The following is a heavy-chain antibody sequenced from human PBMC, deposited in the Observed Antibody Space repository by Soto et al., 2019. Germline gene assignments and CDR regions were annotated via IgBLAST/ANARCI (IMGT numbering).Heavy chain of an antibody. J-gene: IGHJ6*02. D-gene: IGHD6-13*01. CDR1: GGTFSSYA. V-gene: IGHV1-69*13. CDR2: IIPIFGTA. Sequence: VKVSCKASGGTFSSYAISWVRQAPGQGLEWMGGIIPIFGTADYAQKFQGRVTITADESTSTAYMELSSLRSEDTAVYYCAXLIAAAGPPHSPRYYYGMDVWGQGTTVTVSS. CDR3: AXLIAAAGPPHSPRYYYGMDV.